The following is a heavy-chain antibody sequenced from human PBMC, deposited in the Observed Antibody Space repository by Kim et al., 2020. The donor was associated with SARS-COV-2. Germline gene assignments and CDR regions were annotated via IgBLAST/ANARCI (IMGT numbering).Heavy chain of an antibody. CDR1: GYTFTSYG. V-gene: IGHV1-18*01. CDR2: ISAYNGNT. CDR3: ARDVNYYDSSGYYLFWFDP. Sequence: ASVKVSCKASGYTFTSYGISWVRQAPGQGLEWMGWISAYNGNTNYAQKLQGRVTMTTDTSTSTAYMELRSLRSDDTAVYYCARDVNYYDSSGYYLFWFDPWGQGTLVTVSS. J-gene: IGHJ5*02. D-gene: IGHD3-22*01.